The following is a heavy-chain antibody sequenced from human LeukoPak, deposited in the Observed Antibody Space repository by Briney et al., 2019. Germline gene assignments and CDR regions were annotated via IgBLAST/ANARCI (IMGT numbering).Heavy chain of an antibody. D-gene: IGHD3-22*01. CDR1: GVSISSYY. CDR3: ASYSYDTSGYYYAFGY. V-gene: IGHV4-59*01. CDR2: VSFSGTT. J-gene: IGHJ4*02. Sequence: SETLSLTCTVTGVSISSYYWSWIRQPPGRGLEWIGYVSFSGTTDLNPSLKSRATMSRDTSKNQFSLRLLSVTAADTAVYFCASYSYDTSGYYYAFGYWGQGLLVTVSS.